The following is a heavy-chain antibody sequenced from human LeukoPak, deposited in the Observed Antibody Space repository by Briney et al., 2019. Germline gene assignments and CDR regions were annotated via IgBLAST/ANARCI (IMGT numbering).Heavy chain of an antibody. V-gene: IGHV3-30-3*01. CDR3: ARDSPWGIQLRGAFDI. J-gene: IGHJ3*02. D-gene: IGHD5-18*01. Sequence: PGGSLRLSCAASGFTFSSYAMHWVRQAPGKGLEWVAVISYDGSNKYYADSVKGRFTISRDNSKNTLYLQMNSLRAEDTAVYYCARDSPWGIQLRGAFDIWGQGAMVTVSS. CDR2: ISYDGSNK. CDR1: GFTFSSYA.